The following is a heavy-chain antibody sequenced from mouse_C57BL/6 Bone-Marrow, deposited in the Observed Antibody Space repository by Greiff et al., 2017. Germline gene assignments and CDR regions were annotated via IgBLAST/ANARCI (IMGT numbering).Heavy chain of an antibody. CDR1: GFTFTDYY. CDR3: ARYTYINYVDYAMDY. V-gene: IGHV7-3*01. J-gene: IGHJ4*01. D-gene: IGHD2-5*01. CDR2: IRNKANGYTT. Sequence: EVQLVESGGGLVQPGGSLILSCAASGFTFTDYYMSWVRQPPGKALEWLGFIRNKANGYTTEYSASVKGRFTISRDNSQSILYLQMNSLRAEDSATDYCARYTYINYVDYAMDYWGQGTSVTVSS.